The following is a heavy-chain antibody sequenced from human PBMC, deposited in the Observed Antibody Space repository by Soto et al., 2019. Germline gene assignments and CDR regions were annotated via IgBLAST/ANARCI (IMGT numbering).Heavy chain of an antibody. CDR3: ARDLGYYYDSSCFYSYFQY. J-gene: IGHJ1*01. V-gene: IGHV1-18*01. CDR1: GYTFTNYG. CDR2: ISAYNGNT. Sequence: QVQLVQSGAEVKKPGASVKVSCKTSGYTFTNYGITWVRQAPGQGLEWMGWISAYNGNTGYTQKLQGRVTITTDTSTSTAYMELRSLRSDDTAVYYCARDLGYYYDSSCFYSYFQYLGQGTLVNVSS. D-gene: IGHD3-22*01.